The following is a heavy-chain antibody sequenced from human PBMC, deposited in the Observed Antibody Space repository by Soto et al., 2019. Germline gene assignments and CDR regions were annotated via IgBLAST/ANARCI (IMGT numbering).Heavy chain of an antibody. J-gene: IGHJ4*02. CDR2: FDPEDGET. D-gene: IGHD3-16*01. V-gene: IGHV1-24*01. CDR1: GYTLTELS. Sequence: ASVKVSCKVSGYTLTELSMHWVRQAPGKGLEWMGGFDPEDGETIYAQKFQGRVTMTEDTSTDTAYMELSGLRSEDTAVYYCAIEEFCVRLVAQTSARHACDYWGQGTLVPVTS. CDR3: AIEEFCVRLVAQTSARHACDY.